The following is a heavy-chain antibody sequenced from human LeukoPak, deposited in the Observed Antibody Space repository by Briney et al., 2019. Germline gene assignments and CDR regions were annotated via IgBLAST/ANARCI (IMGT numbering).Heavy chain of an antibody. CDR3: ARCARGSYPYYYYYMDV. J-gene: IGHJ6*03. CDR1: GGSISSSSYY. D-gene: IGHD1-26*01. V-gene: IGHV4-39*07. CDR2: IYYSGST. Sequence: SETLSLTCTVSGGSISSSSYYWGWIRQPPGKGLEWIGSIYYSGSTYYNPSLKSRVTISVDTSKNQFSLKLSSVTAADTAVYYCARCARGSYPYYYYYMDVWGKGTTVTVSS.